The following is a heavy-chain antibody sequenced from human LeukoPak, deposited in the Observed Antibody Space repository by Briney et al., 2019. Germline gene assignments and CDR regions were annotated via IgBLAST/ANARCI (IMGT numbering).Heavy chain of an antibody. Sequence: GGSLRLSCAASGFTFDDYAMHWVRQAPGKGLEWVSLISGDGGSTYYADSVKGRFTISRDNSKNTLYLQMNSLRAEDTAVYYCARSLMVRGVISPYDAFDIWGQGTMVTVSS. V-gene: IGHV3-43*02. CDR2: ISGDGGST. CDR1: GFTFDDYA. CDR3: ARSLMVRGVISPYDAFDI. J-gene: IGHJ3*02. D-gene: IGHD3-10*01.